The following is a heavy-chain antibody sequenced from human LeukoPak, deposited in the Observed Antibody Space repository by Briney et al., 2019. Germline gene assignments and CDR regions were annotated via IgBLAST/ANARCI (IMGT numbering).Heavy chain of an antibody. J-gene: IGHJ4*02. CDR2: ISAYNGNT. CDR1: GYTFTSYG. Sequence: GASVKVSCKASGYTFTSYGISWMRQAPGQGLERKGWISAYNGNTNYAQKLQGRVTMTTDTSTSTANMELRSLRSDDTAVYYCARGPRDDFWSGYRYWGQGTLVTVSS. D-gene: IGHD3-3*01. CDR3: ARGPRDDFWSGYRY. V-gene: IGHV1-18*01.